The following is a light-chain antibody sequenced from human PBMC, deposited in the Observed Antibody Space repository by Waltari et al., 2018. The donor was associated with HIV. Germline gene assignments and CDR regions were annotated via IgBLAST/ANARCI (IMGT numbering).Light chain of an antibody. CDR3: LLSYRGARPAI. J-gene: IGLJ2*01. CDR2: DTN. Sequence: QAVVTQEPALTVSPGGTVTLTCGSSSGPVTSGHYPHWFQQKPGQAPRALIYDTNNKRPGRPARFSGSLRGGKAALTLSGAQPEDEADNFGLLSYRGARPAICGGGTKLSVL. CDR1: SGPVTSGHY. V-gene: IGLV7-46*01.